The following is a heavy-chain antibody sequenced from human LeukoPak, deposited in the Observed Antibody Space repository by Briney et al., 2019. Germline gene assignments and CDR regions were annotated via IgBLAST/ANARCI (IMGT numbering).Heavy chain of an antibody. J-gene: IGHJ6*02. CDR2: ISGSGGST. D-gene: IGHD3-3*01. CDR3: AKGGYDFPYGMDV. CDR1: GFTFSSYA. Sequence: GGSLRLSCEASGFTFSSYAMSWVRQAPGKGLEWVSGISGSGGSTYYADSVKGRFTISRDNSKNTLYLQMNSLRAEDTAVYYCAKGGYDFPYGMDVWGQGTTVTVSS. V-gene: IGHV3-23*01.